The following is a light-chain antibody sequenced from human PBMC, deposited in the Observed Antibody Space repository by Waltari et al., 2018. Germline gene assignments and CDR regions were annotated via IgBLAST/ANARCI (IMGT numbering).Light chain of an antibody. CDR3: SSYTSSSTWV. V-gene: IGLV2-14*01. Sequence: QSALTQPASVSESPGQPITISCTGTSSDGGGYNYVSWYQQHIGKAPKLMIYDVSKRPSGVSNRFSGSKSGNTSSLTISGLQAEDEADYYCSSYTSSSTWVFGGGTKLTVL. CDR2: DVS. J-gene: IGLJ3*02. CDR1: SSDGGGYNY.